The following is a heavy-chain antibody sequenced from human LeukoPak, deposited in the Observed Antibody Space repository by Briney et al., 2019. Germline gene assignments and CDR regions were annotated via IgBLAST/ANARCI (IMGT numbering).Heavy chain of an antibody. CDR2: INPSGGST. Sequence: ASVKVSCKASGYTFTSYYMHWVRQAPGQGLEWMGIINPSGGSTSYAQKFQGRVTMTRDTSTDTAYMELSSLRSEDTAVYYCATVEGIVVVPAARRDYYYGMDVWGQGTTVTVSS. D-gene: IGHD2-2*01. CDR3: ATVEGIVVVPAARRDYYYGMDV. CDR1: GYTFTSYY. V-gene: IGHV1-46*01. J-gene: IGHJ6*02.